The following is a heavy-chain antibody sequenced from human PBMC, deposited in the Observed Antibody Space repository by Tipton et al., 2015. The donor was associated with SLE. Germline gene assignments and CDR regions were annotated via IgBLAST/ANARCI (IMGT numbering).Heavy chain of an antibody. V-gene: IGHV4-31*03. J-gene: IGHJ6*02. Sequence: TLSLTCTVSGGSITTVGYYWSWNRQHPGKGLEWIGYIYDSKSTYYNPSLKSRLTMSADTSKNQISLKLSSVSAADTAVYYRVRGPKDGWGQGTTVTVSS. CDR1: GGSITTVGYY. CDR2: IYDSKST. CDR3: VRGPKDG.